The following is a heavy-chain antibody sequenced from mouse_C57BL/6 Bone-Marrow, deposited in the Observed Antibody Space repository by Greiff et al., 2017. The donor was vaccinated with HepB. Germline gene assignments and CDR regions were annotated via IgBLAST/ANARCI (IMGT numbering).Heavy chain of an antibody. D-gene: IGHD1-1*01. J-gene: IGHJ3*01. CDR3: AREITTVEDSAY. V-gene: IGHV1-81*01. CDR1: GYTFTSYG. Sequence: QVQLQQSGAELARPGASVKLSCKASGYTFTSYGISWVKQRTGQGLEWIGEIYPRSGNTYYNEKFKGKATLTADKSSSTAYMELRSLTSEDSAVYFCAREITTVEDSAYWGQGTLVTVSA. CDR2: IYPRSGNT.